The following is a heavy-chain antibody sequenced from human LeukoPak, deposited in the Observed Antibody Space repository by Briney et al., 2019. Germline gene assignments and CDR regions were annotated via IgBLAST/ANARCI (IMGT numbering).Heavy chain of an antibody. Sequence: SETLSLTCAVYGGSFSGYYWSWIRKPPGKGLEWIGEINHSGSTNYNPSLKSRVTISVDTSKNQFSLRLSSLTAADTAVYYCAGGSSSVLPSLESLRPGNWSDPRGQGTLVTVS. J-gene: IGHJ5*02. V-gene: IGHV4-34*01. CDR2: INHSGST. D-gene: IGHD3-3*01. CDR1: GGSFSGYY. CDR3: AGGSSSVLPSLESLRPGNWSDP.